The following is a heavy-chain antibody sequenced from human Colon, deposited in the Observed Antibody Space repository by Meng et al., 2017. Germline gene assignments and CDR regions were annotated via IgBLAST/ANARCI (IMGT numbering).Heavy chain of an antibody. Sequence: GSLRLSCAVYGGSFSGYYWSWIRQPPGKGLEWIGEINHSGSTNYNPSLKSRVTISVDTSKNQFSLKLSSVTAADTAVYYCARSAYYGSGSYRGPSVWGQGTLVTVDS. CDR2: INHSGST. CDR1: GGSFSGYY. J-gene: IGHJ4*02. D-gene: IGHD3-10*01. V-gene: IGHV4-34*01. CDR3: ARSAYYGSGSYRGPSV.